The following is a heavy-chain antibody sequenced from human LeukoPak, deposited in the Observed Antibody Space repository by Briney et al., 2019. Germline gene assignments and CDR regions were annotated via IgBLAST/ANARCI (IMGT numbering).Heavy chain of an antibody. J-gene: IGHJ6*02. CDR2: IKQDGSEE. CDR3: ARDPYSSTWSYGMDV. D-gene: IGHD6-6*01. CDR1: GFTFSSYW. V-gene: IGHV3-7*05. Sequence: GGSLRLSCAASGFTFSSYWMSWVRQAPGKGLDWVANIKQDGSEEVYVDSVKGRFTISRDNAKNSLFLQMNTLRAEDRAVYYCARDPYSSTWSYGMDVWGQGTTVTVSS.